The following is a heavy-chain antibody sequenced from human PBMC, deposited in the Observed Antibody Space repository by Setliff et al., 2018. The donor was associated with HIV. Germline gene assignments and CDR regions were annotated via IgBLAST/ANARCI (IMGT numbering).Heavy chain of an antibody. CDR3: AHSGREVRGPYFDY. V-gene: IGHV2-5*01. Sequence: SGPTLVNPTQTLTLTCTFSGFSLSSNGVSVGWIRQAPGKAPEWLALVYWNDNKQYSPSLKTRVTVTKDTSRNRVVLTMTDLDPVDTATHYCAHSGREVRGPYFDYWGQGVLVTVSS. CDR1: GFSLSSNGVS. J-gene: IGHJ4*02. CDR2: VYWNDNK. D-gene: IGHD3-10*01.